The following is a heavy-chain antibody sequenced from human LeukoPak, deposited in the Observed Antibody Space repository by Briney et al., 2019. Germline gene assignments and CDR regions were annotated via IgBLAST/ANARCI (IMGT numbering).Heavy chain of an antibody. V-gene: IGHV4-30-2*02. CDR2: IYHSGST. J-gene: IGHJ4*02. CDR1: GGSIGSGGYS. Sequence: TLSLTCAVSGGSIGSGGYSWSWIRQPPGKGLEWIGYIYHSGSTYYNPPLKSRVTISVDRSKNQFSLKLSSVTAADTAVYYCASLTSSKFDYWGQGTLVTVSS. D-gene: IGHD6-13*01. CDR3: ASLTSSKFDY.